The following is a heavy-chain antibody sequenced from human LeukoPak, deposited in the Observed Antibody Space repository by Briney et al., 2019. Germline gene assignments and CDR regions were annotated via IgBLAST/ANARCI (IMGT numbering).Heavy chain of an antibody. V-gene: IGHV4-59*08. Sequence: SETLSLTCTVSGGSISSYYWSWIRQPPGKGLEWIGYIYDSGSTNYNPSLKSRVTISVDTSKNQFSLKLSSVTAADTAVYYCAGLSGGYSYGYFATYYGMDVWGQGTTVTVSS. CDR3: AGLSGGYSYGYFATYYGMDV. D-gene: IGHD5-18*01. J-gene: IGHJ6*02. CDR1: GGSISSYY. CDR2: IYDSGST.